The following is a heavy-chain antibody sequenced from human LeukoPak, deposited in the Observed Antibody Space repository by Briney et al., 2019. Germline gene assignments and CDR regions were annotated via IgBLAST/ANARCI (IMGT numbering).Heavy chain of an antibody. Sequence: PSETLSLTCTVSGASISSYYWSWIRQPPGKGLEWIGYIYYSGSTKYNPSLKSRVTISVDTSKSQFSLKLTSVTAADTAVYYCARLGIGVVPSAMLGDYYFDYWGQGTLVTVSS. D-gene: IGHD2-2*01. CDR3: ARLGIGVVPSAMLGDYYFDY. V-gene: IGHV4-59*08. CDR2: IYYSGST. J-gene: IGHJ4*02. CDR1: GASISSYY.